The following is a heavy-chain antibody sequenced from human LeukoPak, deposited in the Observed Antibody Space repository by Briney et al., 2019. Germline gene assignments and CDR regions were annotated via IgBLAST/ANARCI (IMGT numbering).Heavy chain of an antibody. V-gene: IGHV3-30*02. CDR1: GFTFSSYG. D-gene: IGHD2-2*01. CDR2: IRYDGSNK. Sequence: GGSLRLSCAASGFTFSSYGMHWVRQAPGKGLEWVAFIRYDGSNKYYADSVKGRFTISRDNSKNTLYLQVHSLRAEDTAVYYCARVGSSYCSTTSCRTFDYWGQGTLVTVSS. CDR3: ARVGSSYCSTTSCRTFDY. J-gene: IGHJ4*02.